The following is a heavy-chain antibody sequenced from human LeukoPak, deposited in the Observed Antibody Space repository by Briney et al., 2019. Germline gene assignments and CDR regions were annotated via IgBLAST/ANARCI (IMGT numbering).Heavy chain of an antibody. CDR2: ISGSGDRT. J-gene: IGHJ4*02. CDR1: GLTFSSYA. D-gene: IGHD1-26*01. CDR3: AKDVAGSGSYSFDY. V-gene: IGHV3-23*01. Sequence: GGSLRLSCAASGLTFSSYAMSWVRQAPGKGLEWVSLISGSGDRTYYADSVKGRFTISRDNSKNTLYLQMNSLRAEDTAVYYCAKDVAGSGSYSFDYWGQGTLVTVSS.